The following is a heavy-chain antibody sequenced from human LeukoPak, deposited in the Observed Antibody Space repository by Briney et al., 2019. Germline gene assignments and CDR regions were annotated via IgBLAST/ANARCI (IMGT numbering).Heavy chain of an antibody. CDR1: GFTFSSYG. V-gene: IGHV3-30*02. J-gene: IGHJ4*02. CDR2: IWYDVSNK. CDR3: AKDLVAVATPTPLDS. D-gene: IGHD5-12*01. Sequence: PGGSLRLSCAASGFTFSSYGMHWVRQAPAEGLERVALIWYDVSNKYYADSVKGRFTISRDNSKNTVYLQRNSLRAENTAVYYFAKDLVAVATPTPLDSWGQGALVTVSS.